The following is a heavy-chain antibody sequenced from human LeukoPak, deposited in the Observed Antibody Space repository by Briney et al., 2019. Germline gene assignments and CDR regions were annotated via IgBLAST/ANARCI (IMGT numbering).Heavy chain of an antibody. D-gene: IGHD1-1*01. V-gene: IGHV3-23*01. CDR1: GFTFSNYG. CDR2: IGATGADT. J-gene: IGHJ4*02. CDR3: ARGNGIRPRWYFDY. Sequence: PGGSLRLSCAASGFTFSNYGMSWIRQAPGKGLEWVSGIGATGADTYFGDSVKGRSTISRDNPKKTLYLQLNSLRAEDTALYYCARGNGIRPRWYFDYWGQGTLVTVSS.